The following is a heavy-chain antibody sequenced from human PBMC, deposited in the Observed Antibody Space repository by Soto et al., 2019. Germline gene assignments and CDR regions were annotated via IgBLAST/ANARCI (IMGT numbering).Heavy chain of an antibody. J-gene: IGHJ5*02. CDR3: ARQVGSSSWYGGLIPDWFDP. CDR1: GGSISSSCYY. V-gene: IGHV4-39*01. Sequence: SETLSLTCTVSGGSISSSCYYWGWIRQPPGKGLEWIGSIYYSGSTYYNPSLKSRVTISVDTSKNQFSLKLSSVTAADTAVYYCARQVGSSSWYGGLIPDWFDPWGQGTLVTVS. D-gene: IGHD6-13*01. CDR2: IYYSGST.